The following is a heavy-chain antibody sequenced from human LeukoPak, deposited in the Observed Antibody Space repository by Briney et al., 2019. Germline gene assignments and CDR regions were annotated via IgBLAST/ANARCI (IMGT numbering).Heavy chain of an antibody. Sequence: SETLSLTCTVSGGSISSSSYYWGWIRQPPGKGLEWIGSIYYSGSTYYNPSLKSRVTISVDTSKNQFSLKLSSVTAADTAVYYCAREYSSHSYYFDYWGQGTLVTVSS. CDR2: IYYSGST. D-gene: IGHD6-13*01. CDR1: GGSISSSSYY. J-gene: IGHJ4*02. V-gene: IGHV4-39*02. CDR3: AREYSSHSYYFDY.